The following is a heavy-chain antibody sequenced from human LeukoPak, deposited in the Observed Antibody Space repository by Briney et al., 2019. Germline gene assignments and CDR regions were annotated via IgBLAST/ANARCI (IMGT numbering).Heavy chain of an antibody. Sequence: ASVNVSCTASGYTFTSYYMHWVRQAPGQGLEWMGIINPSGGSTSYAQKFQGRVTMTRDTSTSTVYMELSSLRSEDTAVYYCARVSRSRTFDYWGQGTLVTVSS. D-gene: IGHD6-13*01. J-gene: IGHJ4*02. CDR1: GYTFTSYY. V-gene: IGHV1-46*01. CDR3: ARVSRSRTFDY. CDR2: INPSGGST.